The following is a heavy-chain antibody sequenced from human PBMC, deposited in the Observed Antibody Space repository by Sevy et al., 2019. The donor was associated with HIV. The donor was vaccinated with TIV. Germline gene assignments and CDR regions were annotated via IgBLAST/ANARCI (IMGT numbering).Heavy chain of an antibody. CDR2: IKQDGSEK. D-gene: IGHD6-13*01. CDR3: ARWETPIAAAGYSFSFDY. CDR1: GFTFSSYW. Sequence: GALRLSCAASGFTFSSYWMSWVRQAPGKGLEWVANIKQDGSEKYYVDSVKGRFTISRDNAKNSLYLQMNSLRAEDTAVYYCARWETPIAAAGYSFSFDYWGQGTLVTVSS. J-gene: IGHJ4*02. V-gene: IGHV3-7*03.